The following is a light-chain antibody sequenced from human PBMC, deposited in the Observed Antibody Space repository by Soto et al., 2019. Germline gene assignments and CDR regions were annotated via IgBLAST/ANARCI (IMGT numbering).Light chain of an antibody. J-gene: IGLJ3*02. CDR1: SGHSSYI. V-gene: IGLV4-60*02. Sequence: QCVLTQPSSDSASLGSSVKLTCTLSSGHSSYIIAWHQQQPGKAPRYLMKLEGSGSYNKGSGVPDRFSGSSSGADRYLTISNLQFEDEADYYCETWDFNTRVFGGGTKVTVL. CDR2: LEGSGSY. CDR3: ETWDFNTRV.